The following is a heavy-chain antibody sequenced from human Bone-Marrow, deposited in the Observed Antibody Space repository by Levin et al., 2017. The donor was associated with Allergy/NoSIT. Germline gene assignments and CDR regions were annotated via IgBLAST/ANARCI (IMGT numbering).Heavy chain of an antibody. J-gene: IGHJ4*02. CDR2: ISAYNGNT. Sequence: ASVKVSCKASGYTFTSYGFTWVRQAPGQGLEWMGWISAYNGNTNYAQKFQGRVTMTTDTSTSTAYMELRSLRSDDTAVYYCARVVREGGAVPAAYWGQGTLVTVSS. V-gene: IGHV1-18*01. CDR3: ARVVREGGAVPAAY. D-gene: IGHD2-21*01. CDR1: GYTFTSYG.